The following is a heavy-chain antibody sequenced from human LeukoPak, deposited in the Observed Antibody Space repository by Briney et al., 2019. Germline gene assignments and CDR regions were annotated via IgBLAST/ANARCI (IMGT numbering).Heavy chain of an antibody. J-gene: IGHJ4*02. V-gene: IGHV3-66*01. CDR3: ARMMARYLFDY. CDR1: GFTVSSNY. CDR2: IYSGGST. D-gene: IGHD5-24*01. Sequence: GGSLRLSCAASGFTVSSNYMSWVRQAPGKGLEWVSVIYSGGSTYYADSVKGRFTISRDNSKNTLYLQMNSLRAEDTAVYYCARMMARYLFDYWGQGTLVTVSS.